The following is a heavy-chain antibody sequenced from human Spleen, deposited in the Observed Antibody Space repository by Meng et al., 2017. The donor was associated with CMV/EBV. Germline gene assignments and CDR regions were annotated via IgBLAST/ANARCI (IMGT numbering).Heavy chain of an antibody. CDR2: TYYRSKWYL. D-gene: IGHD4-23*01. CDR1: GNRVSSYSAG. Sequence: SQTLSLTCAISGNRVSSYSAGWNWIRQSPSRGLEWLGRTYYRSKWYLDYAVSVKSRITINPDTSKNQFSLQLNSVTPEDTAAYYGAGGGLVQALRGFFDYWGQGMLVTVSS. V-gene: IGHV6-1*01. J-gene: IGHJ4*02. CDR3: AGGGLVQALRGFFDY.